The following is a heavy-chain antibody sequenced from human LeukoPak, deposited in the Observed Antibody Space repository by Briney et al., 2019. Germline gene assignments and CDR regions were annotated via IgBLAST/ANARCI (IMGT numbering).Heavy chain of an antibody. D-gene: IGHD6-13*01. J-gene: IGHJ6*03. V-gene: IGHV3-23*01. CDR1: GFTFSSYE. CDR3: AKHSSSWYDYYYYMDV. CDR2: ISGSGGST. Sequence: GGSLRLSCAASGFTFSSYEMNWVRQAPGKGLEWVSAISGSGGSTYYADSVKGRFTISRDNSKNTLYLQMNSLRAEDTAVYYCAKHSSSWYDYYYYMDVWGKGTTVTVSS.